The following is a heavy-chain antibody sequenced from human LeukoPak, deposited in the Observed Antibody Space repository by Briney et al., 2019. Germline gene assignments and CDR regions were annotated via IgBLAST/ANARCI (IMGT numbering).Heavy chain of an antibody. J-gene: IGHJ4*02. CDR1: GGSISSGAYP. CDR3: ARGVYYYGSGSYDY. CDR2: INHSGST. V-gene: IGHV4-30-2*01. Sequence: SQTLSLTCTVSGGSISSGAYPWSWIRQHPGEGLEWIGEINHSGSTNYNPSLKSRVTISVDTSKNQFSLKLSSVTAADTAVYYCARGVYYYGSGSYDYWGQGTLVTVSS. D-gene: IGHD3-10*01.